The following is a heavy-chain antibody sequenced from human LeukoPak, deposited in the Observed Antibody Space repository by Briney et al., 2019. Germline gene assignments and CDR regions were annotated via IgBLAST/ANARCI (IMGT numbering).Heavy chain of an antibody. CDR3: AREWRYCSSTSCYRVPGGYYGMDV. Sequence: ASVKVSCKASGYTFTSYDINWVRQATGQGLEWMGWMNPNSGNTGYAQKFQGRVTMTRNTSISTAYMELSSLRSEDTAVYSCAREWRYCSSTSCYRVPGGYYGMDVWGQGTTVTVSS. V-gene: IGHV1-8*01. CDR2: MNPNSGNT. D-gene: IGHD2-2*02. J-gene: IGHJ6*01. CDR1: GYTFTSYD.